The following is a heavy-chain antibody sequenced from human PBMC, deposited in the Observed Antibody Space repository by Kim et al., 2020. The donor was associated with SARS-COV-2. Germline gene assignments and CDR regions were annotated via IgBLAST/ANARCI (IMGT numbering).Heavy chain of an antibody. CDR3: ARVPGGQLVSDFDD. V-gene: IGHV3-11*01. D-gene: IGHD6-13*01. J-gene: IGHJ4*02. Sequence: AEPVKSRLPIATDTAKNHLYLQMNSLRAEDTAVYYCARVPGGQLVSDFDDWGQGTLVTVSS.